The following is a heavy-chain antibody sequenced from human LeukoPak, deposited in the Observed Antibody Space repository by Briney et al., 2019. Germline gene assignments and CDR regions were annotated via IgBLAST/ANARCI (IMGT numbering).Heavy chain of an antibody. V-gene: IGHV1-69*05. CDR2: IIPIFGTA. Sequence: SVKVSCKASGGTFSSYAISWVRQAPGQGLEWMGGIIPIFGTANYAQKFQGRVTITTDEFTSTAYMELSSLRSEDTAVYYCARDLTAMVTGAFDIWGQGTMVTVSS. CDR1: GGTFSSYA. J-gene: IGHJ3*02. D-gene: IGHD5-18*01. CDR3: ARDLTAMVTGAFDI.